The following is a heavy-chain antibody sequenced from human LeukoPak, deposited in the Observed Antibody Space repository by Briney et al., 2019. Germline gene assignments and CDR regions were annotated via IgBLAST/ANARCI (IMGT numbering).Heavy chain of an antibody. D-gene: IGHD5-18*01. Sequence: GASVKVSCKASGYTFTSYYMHWVRQAPGQGLEWMGIINPSGGSTSYAQKFQGRVTITRDTSTSTVYMELSSLRSEDTAVYYCAREMRIAWIQLKRGLSYGMDVWGQGTTVTVSS. CDR2: INPSGGST. CDR1: GYTFTSYY. CDR3: AREMRIAWIQLKRGLSYGMDV. V-gene: IGHV1-46*01. J-gene: IGHJ6*02.